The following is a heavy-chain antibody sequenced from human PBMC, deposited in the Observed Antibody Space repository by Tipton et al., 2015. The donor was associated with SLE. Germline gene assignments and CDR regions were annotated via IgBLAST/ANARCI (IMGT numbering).Heavy chain of an antibody. CDR2: INHSGST. J-gene: IGHJ3*02. D-gene: IGHD1-26*01. CDR3: ARHLDGTYGSHAFDI. CDR1: GGSVSDYH. Sequence: TLSLTCTVSGGSVSDYHWSWIRQPPGKGLEWIGEINHSGSTNYNPSLKSRVTISADTSKNQFSLKLSSVTAADTAVYYCARHLDGTYGSHAFDIWGQGTMVTVSS. V-gene: IGHV4-34*01.